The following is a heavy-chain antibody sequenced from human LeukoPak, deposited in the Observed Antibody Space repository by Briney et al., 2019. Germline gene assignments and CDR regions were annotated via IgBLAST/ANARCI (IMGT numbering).Heavy chain of an antibody. D-gene: IGHD5-18*01. J-gene: IGHJ6*02. CDR3: ARARVRDTATNYYYGMDV. CDR1: GGSISSGGYY. CDR2: IYYSGST. V-gene: IGHV4-31*03. Sequence: SETLSLTCTVSGGSISSGGYYWSWIRQHPGKGLEWIGYIYYSGSTYYNPSLKSRVTISVDTSKNQFSLKLSSVTAADTAVYYCARARVRDTATNYYYGMDVWGQGTTVTVSS.